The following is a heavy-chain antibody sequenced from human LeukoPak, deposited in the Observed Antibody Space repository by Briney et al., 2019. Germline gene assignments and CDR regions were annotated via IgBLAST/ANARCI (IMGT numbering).Heavy chain of an antibody. CDR1: GFTFSSYE. D-gene: IGHD2-15*01. V-gene: IGHV3-48*03. CDR3: AREWCSGGSCQSAFDI. Sequence: GGSLRLSCAASGFTFSSYEMNWVRQAPGKGLEWVSYTSSSGSTIYYADSVKGRFTISRDNAKNSLYLQMNSLRAEDTAVYYCAREWCSGGSCQSAFDIWGQGTMVTVSS. J-gene: IGHJ3*02. CDR2: TSSSGSTI.